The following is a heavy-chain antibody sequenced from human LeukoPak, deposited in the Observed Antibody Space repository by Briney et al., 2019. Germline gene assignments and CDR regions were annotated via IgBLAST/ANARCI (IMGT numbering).Heavy chain of an antibody. V-gene: IGHV3-21*01. D-gene: IGHD6-19*01. Sequence: GGSLRLSCAASGFTFSTYNMNWVRQAPGKGLEWVSSISSSGNYINYADSVKGRFTISRDNAKDSLYLQMNSLRAEDTAVYYCAKVRWDNSGWYYLDYWGQGTLVTVSS. J-gene: IGHJ4*02. CDR3: AKVRWDNSGWYYLDY. CDR2: ISSSGNYI. CDR1: GFTFSTYN.